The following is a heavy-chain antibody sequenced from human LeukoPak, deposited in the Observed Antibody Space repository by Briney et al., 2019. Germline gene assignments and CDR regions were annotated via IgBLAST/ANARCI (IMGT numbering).Heavy chain of an antibody. D-gene: IGHD3-22*01. Sequence: PSQTLSLTCTVSGGSINSGNDYWSWIRQPAGNELEWIGRIYTSGSTNYNPSLKSRVTISVDTSKNQFSLKLSSVTAADTAVYYCANKGTGYYYDSSGYYRYYYFDYWGQGTLVTVSS. J-gene: IGHJ4*02. CDR1: GGSINSGNDY. CDR2: IYTSGST. CDR3: ANKGTGYYYDSSGYYRYYYFDY. V-gene: IGHV4-61*02.